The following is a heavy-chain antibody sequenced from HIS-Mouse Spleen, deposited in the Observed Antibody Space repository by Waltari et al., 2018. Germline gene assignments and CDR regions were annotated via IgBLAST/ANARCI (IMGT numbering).Heavy chain of an antibody. V-gene: IGHV4-39*01. Sequence: QLQLQESGPGLVKPSETLSLTCTVSGGSISSSSYYWGWIRQPRGKGLEWIGSIYYSGSTYYNPSLKSRVTISVYTSKNQFSLKLSSVTAADTAVYYCARRRGWFDYWGQGTLVTVSS. CDR1: GGSISSSSYY. J-gene: IGHJ4*02. CDR2: IYYSGST. D-gene: IGHD6-19*01. CDR3: ARRRGWFDY.